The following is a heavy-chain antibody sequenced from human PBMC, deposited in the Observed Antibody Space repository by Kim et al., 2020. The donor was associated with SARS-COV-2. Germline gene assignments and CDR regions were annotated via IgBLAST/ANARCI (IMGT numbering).Heavy chain of an antibody. J-gene: IGHJ5*02. V-gene: IGHV4-59*01. CDR3: ARDGDYYDSSGSRFDP. Sequence: LKSRVTISVDTSKNQFDLKLSSVTAAETAVYYCARDGDYYDSSGSRFDPWGQGTLVTVSS. D-gene: IGHD3-22*01.